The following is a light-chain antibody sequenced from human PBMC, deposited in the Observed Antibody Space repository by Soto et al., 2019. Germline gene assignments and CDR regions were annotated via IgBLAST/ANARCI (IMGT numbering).Light chain of an antibody. J-gene: IGLJ1*01. CDR3: SSYAGSSSYV. V-gene: IGLV2-23*02. CDR1: PSDIGNYKL. Sequence: QSALTQPASVSGSPGQSITISCTGTPSDIGNYKLVSWFQQHPGKAPRLIIFAVTERPAGISVRFSGSKSGNTASLTISGLQAEDEADYYCSSYAGSSSYVFGTGTKVTVL. CDR2: AVT.